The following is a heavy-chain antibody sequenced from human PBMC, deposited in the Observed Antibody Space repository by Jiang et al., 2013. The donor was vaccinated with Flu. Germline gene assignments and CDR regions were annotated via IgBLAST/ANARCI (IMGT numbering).Heavy chain of an antibody. V-gene: IGHV4-4*02. CDR3: ARVGVGATAFDY. J-gene: IGHJ4*02. D-gene: IGHD1-26*01. Sequence: PGLVKPSGTLSLTCAVSGGSISSSNWWSWVRQPPGKGLEWIGEIYHSGSTNYNPSLKSRVTISVETSKNQFSLKLSSVTAADTAVYYCARVGVGATAFDYWGQGTLVTVSS. CDR1: GGSISSSNW. CDR2: IYHSGST.